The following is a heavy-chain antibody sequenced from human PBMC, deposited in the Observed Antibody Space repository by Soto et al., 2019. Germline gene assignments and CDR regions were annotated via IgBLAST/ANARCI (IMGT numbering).Heavy chain of an antibody. Sequence: GGSLRLSCAASGFTFSSYEMNWVRQAPGKGLEWVSYISSSGSTIYYADSVKGRFTISRDNAKNSLYLQMNSLRAEDTAVYYCARDQYDSSGLYAFDIWGQGTMVTVSS. J-gene: IGHJ3*02. CDR3: ARDQYDSSGLYAFDI. CDR1: GFTFSSYE. D-gene: IGHD3-22*01. V-gene: IGHV3-48*03. CDR2: ISSSGSTI.